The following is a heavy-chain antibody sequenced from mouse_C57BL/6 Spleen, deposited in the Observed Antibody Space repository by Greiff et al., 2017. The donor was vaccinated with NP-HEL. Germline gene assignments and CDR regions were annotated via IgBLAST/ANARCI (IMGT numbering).Heavy chain of an antibody. CDR2: IDPEDGET. D-gene: IGHD3-1*01. CDR1: GFNIKDYY. J-gene: IGHJ1*03. CDR3: ARSGTRYFNV. Sequence: EVQLQQSGAELVKPGASVKLSCTASGFNIKDYYMHWVKQRTEQGLEWIGRIDPEDGETKYAPKFQDKATITADTSSNTAYLQLGSLTSEDTAVYYCARSGTRYFNVWGTGTTVTISS. V-gene: IGHV14-2*01.